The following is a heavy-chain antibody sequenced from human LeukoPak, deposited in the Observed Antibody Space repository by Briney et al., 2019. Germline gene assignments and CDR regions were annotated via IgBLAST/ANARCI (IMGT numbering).Heavy chain of an antibody. V-gene: IGHV4-38-2*01. CDR1: GYSISSGYY. Sequence: SETLSLTCAVSGYSISSGYYWGWIRQPPGKGLEWIGSIYHSGSTYYNPSLKSRVTISVDTSKNQLSLKLSSVTAADTAVYYCAGPRGSSNGAFDIWGQGTMVTVSS. CDR2: IYHSGST. CDR3: AGPRGSSNGAFDI. D-gene: IGHD4-11*01. J-gene: IGHJ3*02.